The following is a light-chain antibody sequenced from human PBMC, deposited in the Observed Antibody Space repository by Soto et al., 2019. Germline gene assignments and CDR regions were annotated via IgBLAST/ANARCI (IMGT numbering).Light chain of an antibody. V-gene: IGLV2-14*01. Sequence: QSALTQPASVSGSPGQSITISCTGTSSDVGGYNYVPWYQQYPGKAPKLMIYDVSNRPSGVSNRFSGSKSGNTASLTISGLQAEDEADYYCSSYTSSSTPHVVFGGGTKVTVL. CDR2: DVS. J-gene: IGLJ2*01. CDR3: SSYTSSSTPHVV. CDR1: SSDVGGYNY.